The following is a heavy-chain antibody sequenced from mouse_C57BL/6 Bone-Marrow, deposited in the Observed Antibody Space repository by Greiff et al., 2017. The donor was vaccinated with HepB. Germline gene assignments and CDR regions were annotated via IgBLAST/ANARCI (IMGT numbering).Heavy chain of an antibody. V-gene: IGHV1-69*01. Sequence: VQLQQPGAELVMPGASVKLSCKASGYTFTSYWMHWVKQRPGQGLEWIGEIDPSDSYTNYNQKFKGKSTLTVDKSSSTAYMQLSSLTSEDSAVYYCARREIYYDPYYYAMDYWGQGTSVTVSS. CDR2: IDPSDSYT. CDR1: GYTFTSYW. J-gene: IGHJ4*01. CDR3: ARREIYYDPYYYAMDY. D-gene: IGHD2-4*01.